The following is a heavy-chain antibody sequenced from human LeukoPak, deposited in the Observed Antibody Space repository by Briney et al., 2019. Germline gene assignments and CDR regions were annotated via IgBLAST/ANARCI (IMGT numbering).Heavy chain of an antibody. D-gene: IGHD6-13*01. J-gene: IGHJ5*02. Sequence: SVKVSCKASGGTFSSYAISWVRQAPGQGLEWMGRIIPIFGTANYAQKFQGRVTITTDESTSTAYMELSSLRSEDTAVYYCAREPSSNWYFWFDPWGQGTLVTVSS. CDR1: GGTFSSYA. CDR2: IIPIFGTA. CDR3: AREPSSNWYFWFDP. V-gene: IGHV1-69*05.